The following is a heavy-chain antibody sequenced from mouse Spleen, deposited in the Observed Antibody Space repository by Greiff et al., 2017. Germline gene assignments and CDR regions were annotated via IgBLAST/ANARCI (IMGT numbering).Heavy chain of an antibody. D-gene: IGHD2-10*02. V-gene: IGHV14-3*02. J-gene: IGHJ4*01. CDR1: GFNIKDTY. CDR2: IDPANGNT. CDR3: ARSRYGKRDAMDY. Sequence: VQLKQSGAELVKPGASVKLSCTASGFNIKDTYMHWVKQRPEQGLEWIGRIDPANGNTKYDPKFQGKATITADTSSNTAYLQLSSLTSEDTAVYYCARSRYGKRDAMDYWGQGTSVTVSS.